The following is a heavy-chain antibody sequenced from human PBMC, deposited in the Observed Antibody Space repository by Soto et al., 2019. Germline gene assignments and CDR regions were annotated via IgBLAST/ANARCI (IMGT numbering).Heavy chain of an antibody. J-gene: IGHJ4*02. CDR1: GFTFSTYW. Sequence: EVQLVESGGGLVQPGGSLRLSCAASGFTFSTYWMHWVRQAPGKGLVWVSRISLDGSVTEYADSVKGRFTITRDNAKNTLHLQMNSLRAEDTAVYYCGRDYYSTVLYWGQGTPVTVSS. CDR2: ISLDGSVT. D-gene: IGHD4-4*01. CDR3: GRDYYSTVLY. V-gene: IGHV3-74*01.